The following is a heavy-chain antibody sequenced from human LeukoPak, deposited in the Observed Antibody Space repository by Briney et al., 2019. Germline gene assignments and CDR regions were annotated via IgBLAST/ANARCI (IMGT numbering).Heavy chain of an antibody. CDR2: IIPIFGTA. CDR3: ARERYYYDSSGYFPFDY. V-gene: IGHV1-69*13. Sequence: SVKVSCKASGGTFSSYAISWVRQAPGQGLEWMGGIIPIFGTANYAQKFQGRVTITADESTSTAYMELSSLRSEDTAVYYCARERYYYDSSGYFPFDYWGQGTLVTVSS. CDR1: GGTFSSYA. J-gene: IGHJ4*02. D-gene: IGHD3-22*01.